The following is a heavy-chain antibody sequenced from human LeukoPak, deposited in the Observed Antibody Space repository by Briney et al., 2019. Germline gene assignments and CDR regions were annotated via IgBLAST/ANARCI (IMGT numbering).Heavy chain of an antibody. V-gene: IGHV6-1*01. CDR1: GDSVSSNSAA. Sequence: SQTLSLTCAISGDSVSSNSAAWNWIRQSPSRGLEWLGRTYYRSKWYYDYAVSVKSRIIINPDTSKNQFSLQLNFVTPEDTAVYYCARDSAMTTVTTFDFWGQGTLVTVSS. CDR3: ARDSAMTTVTTFDF. CDR2: TYYRSKWYY. D-gene: IGHD4-17*01. J-gene: IGHJ4*02.